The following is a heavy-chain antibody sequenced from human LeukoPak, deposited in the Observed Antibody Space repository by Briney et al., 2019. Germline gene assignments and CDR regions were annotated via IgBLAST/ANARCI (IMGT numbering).Heavy chain of an antibody. J-gene: IGHJ4*02. V-gene: IGHV1-46*03. CDR3: TKTYYYDSSGYWV. Sequence: ASVKVSCKASGYTFTSYYTHWVRQAPGQGLEWMGIINPSGGSTSYAQKFQGRVTMTRDTSTSTVYMELSSLRSEDTAVYYCTKTYYYDSSGYWVWGQGTLVTVSS. D-gene: IGHD3-22*01. CDR2: INPSGGST. CDR1: GYTFTSYY.